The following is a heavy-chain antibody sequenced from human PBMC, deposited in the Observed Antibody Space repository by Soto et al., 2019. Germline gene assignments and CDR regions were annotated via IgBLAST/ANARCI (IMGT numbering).Heavy chain of an antibody. CDR1: GFTFSSYA. Sequence: EVQLLESGGGLVQPGGSLRLSCAASGFTFSSYAMSWVRQAPGKGLEWVSAISGSGGSTYYADSVKGRFTISRDNSKNTLYLQMNSLRAEDTAVYYCAKDRWFGELLGKGDDFDIWGQGTMVTVSS. J-gene: IGHJ3*02. CDR3: AKDRWFGELLGKGDDFDI. CDR2: ISGSGGST. D-gene: IGHD3-10*01. V-gene: IGHV3-23*01.